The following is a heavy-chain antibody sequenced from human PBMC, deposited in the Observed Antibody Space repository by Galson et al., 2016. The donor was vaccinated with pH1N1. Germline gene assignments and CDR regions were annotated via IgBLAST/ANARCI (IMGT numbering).Heavy chain of an antibody. CDR2: IIPIFGTT. Sequence: SVKVSCKASGYTFTSYAMHWVRQAPGQRLEWMGGIIPIFGTTKYAQKIQGRVTITADQLTSTSYMELSSLRSEDTAVYYCASPAMVRGVVYYHFGMDIWGQGTTVTVSS. D-gene: IGHD3-10*01. CDR3: ASPAMVRGVVYYHFGMDI. V-gene: IGHV1-69*13. CDR1: GYTFTSYA. J-gene: IGHJ6*02.